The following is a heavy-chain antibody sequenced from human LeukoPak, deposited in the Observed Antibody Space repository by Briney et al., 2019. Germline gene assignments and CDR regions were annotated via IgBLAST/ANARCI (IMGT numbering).Heavy chain of an antibody. CDR3: AKWKSGGSYSDY. CDR2: ISSGGSTI. J-gene: IGHJ4*02. D-gene: IGHD2-15*01. Sequence: GGSLRLSCAVSGFTFSDYYMSWIRQAPGKGLEWVAYISSGGSTISHADSVKGRFTISRDNAENSLYLQMNSLRAEDTAVYYCAKWKSGGSYSDYWGQGTLVTVSS. V-gene: IGHV3-11*01. CDR1: GFTFSDYY.